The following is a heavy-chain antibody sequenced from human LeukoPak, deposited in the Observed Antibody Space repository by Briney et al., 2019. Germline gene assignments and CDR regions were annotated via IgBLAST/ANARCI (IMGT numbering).Heavy chain of an antibody. CDR2: IYGGGST. J-gene: IGHJ6*03. CDR1: GFTVSSNY. CDR3: ARVYKWLVLTFYYYYMDV. V-gene: IGHV3-53*01. D-gene: IGHD6-19*01. Sequence: GGSLRLSCAASGFTVSSNYMSWVRQAPGKGLEWVSVIYGGGSTYYADSVKGRFTISRDNSKNTLYLQMNSLRAEDTAVYYCARVYKWLVLTFYYYYMDVWGKGTTVTVSS.